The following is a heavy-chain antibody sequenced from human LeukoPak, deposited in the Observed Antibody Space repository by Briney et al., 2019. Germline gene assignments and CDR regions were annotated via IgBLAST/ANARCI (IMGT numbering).Heavy chain of an antibody. CDR1: GYTFTSYD. Sequence: ASVKVSCKASGYTFTSYDINWVRQATGQGLEWMGWMNPNSGNTGYAQKFQGRVTITRNTSISTAYMELSSLRSEDTAVYYCAREAASYDFWSGYCVLGRYDAFDIWGQGTMVTVSS. D-gene: IGHD3-3*01. V-gene: IGHV1-8*03. CDR2: MNPNSGNT. J-gene: IGHJ3*02. CDR3: AREAASYDFWSGYCVLGRYDAFDI.